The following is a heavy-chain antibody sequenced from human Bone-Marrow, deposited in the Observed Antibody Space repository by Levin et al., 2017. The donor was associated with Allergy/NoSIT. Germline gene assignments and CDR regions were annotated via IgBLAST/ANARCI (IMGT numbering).Heavy chain of an antibody. V-gene: IGHV3-74*01. J-gene: IGHJ4*02. Sequence: GGSLRLSCAASGFIFSNYWMHWVRQVPGKGLVWVSHITSDGSGISYVDSVKGRFTISRDNAKNTVYLQMSSLREEDTAVYFCVRGAGGLDHWGQGTLVTVSS. CDR2: ITSDGSGI. D-gene: IGHD3-16*01. CDR1: GFIFSNYW. CDR3: VRGAGGLDH.